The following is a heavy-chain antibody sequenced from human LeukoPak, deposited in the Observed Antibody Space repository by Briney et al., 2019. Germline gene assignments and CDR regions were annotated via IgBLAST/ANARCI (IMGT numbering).Heavy chain of an antibody. Sequence: SVKVSCKASGGTFSSYAISWVRQAPGQGLEWMGGIIPIFGTANYAQKFQGRVTITTDESTSTAYMELSSLRSEDTAVYYCARSSPRGVVVPAARWGFDPWGQGTLVTVSS. V-gene: IGHV1-69*05. CDR3: ARSSPRGVVVPAARWGFDP. D-gene: IGHD2-2*01. CDR2: IIPIFGTA. J-gene: IGHJ5*02. CDR1: GGTFSSYA.